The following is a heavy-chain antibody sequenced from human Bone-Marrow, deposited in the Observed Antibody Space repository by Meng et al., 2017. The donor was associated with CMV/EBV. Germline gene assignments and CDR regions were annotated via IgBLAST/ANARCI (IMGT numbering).Heavy chain of an antibody. J-gene: IGHJ4*02. D-gene: IGHD2-2*01. Sequence: QVQWVQSGAEVKKAGASVKVSCKVSGHTLTELSMHWVRQAPGKGLEWMGGFDPEDGETIYAQKFQGRVTMTEDTSTDTAYMELSSLRSEDTAVYYCATVGEYPYYFDYWGQGTLVTVSS. CDR2: FDPEDGET. V-gene: IGHV1-24*01. CDR3: ATVGEYPYYFDY. CDR1: GHTLTELS.